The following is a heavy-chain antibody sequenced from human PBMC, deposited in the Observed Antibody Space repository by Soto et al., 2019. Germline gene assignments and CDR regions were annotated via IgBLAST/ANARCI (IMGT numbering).Heavy chain of an antibody. J-gene: IGHJ6*03. CDR1: GGSISSYY. Sequence: SETLSLTCTVSGGSISSYYWSWIRQPPGKGLEWIGYMYYSGSTNYNPSLKSRVSISVDTSKNHFSLKLSSVTAADTAVYYCARVAVESSSWYYYYSMDVWGKGTTVTVSS. V-gene: IGHV4-59*01. D-gene: IGHD6-6*01. CDR3: ARVAVESSSWYYYYSMDV. CDR2: MYYSGST.